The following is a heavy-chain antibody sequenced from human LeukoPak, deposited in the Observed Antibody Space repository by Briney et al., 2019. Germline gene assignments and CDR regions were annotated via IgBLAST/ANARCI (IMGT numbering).Heavy chain of an antibody. CDR1: GHTFTSYY. Sequence: ASVKVSCKASGHTFTSYYMHWVRQAPGQGLEWMGIINPSGGSTSYAQKFQGRVTMTRDMSTSTVYMELSSLRSEDTAVYYCARDPSGYDDWFDPWGQGTLVTVSS. J-gene: IGHJ5*02. CDR3: ARDPSGYDDWFDP. V-gene: IGHV1-46*01. CDR2: INPSGGST. D-gene: IGHD5-12*01.